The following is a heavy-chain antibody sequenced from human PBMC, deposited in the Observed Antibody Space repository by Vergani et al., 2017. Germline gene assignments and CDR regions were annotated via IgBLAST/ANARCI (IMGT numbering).Heavy chain of an antibody. V-gene: IGHV3-30*02. D-gene: IGHD5-24*01. J-gene: IGHJ4*02. CDR1: GFTFSSYG. CDR3: AKGDGYKTTYYFDY. CDR2: IRYDGSNK. Sequence: VHLLESGGGLRQPGGSLKLSCAASGFTFSSYGMHWVRQAPGKGLEWVAFIRYDGSNKYYADSVKGRFTISRDNSKNTLYLQMNSLRAEDTAVYYCAKGDGYKTTYYFDYWGQGTLVTVSS.